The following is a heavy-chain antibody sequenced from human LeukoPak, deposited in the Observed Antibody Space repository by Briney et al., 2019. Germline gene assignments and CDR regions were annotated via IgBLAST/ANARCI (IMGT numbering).Heavy chain of an antibody. CDR2: ISASGGTT. Sequence: GGAPLPLSSAFGFLFINHGMNWGRRAPRKGVQCVSAISASGGTTYYADYVKGRFTISRDPSKNTLFLQTTSLRADDTALYYCAKGHPISGWTPDYWGQGTLVTVSS. CDR3: AKGHPISGWTPDY. D-gene: IGHD6-19*01. J-gene: IGHJ4*02. V-gene: IGHV3-23*01. CDR1: GFLFINHG.